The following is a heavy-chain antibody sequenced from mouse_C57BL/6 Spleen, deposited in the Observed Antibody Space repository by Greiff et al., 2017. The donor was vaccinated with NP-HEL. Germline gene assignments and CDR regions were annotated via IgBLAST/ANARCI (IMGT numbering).Heavy chain of an antibody. Sequence: EVQLPQSGPELVKPGDSVKISCKASGYSFTGYFMNWVMQSHGKSLEWIGRINPYNGDTFYNQKFKGKATLTVDKSSSTAHMELRSLTSEDSAVYYCARWGNYGSRTDYAMDYWGQGTSVTVSS. CDR1: GYSFTGYF. CDR3: ARWGNYGSRTDYAMDY. D-gene: IGHD1-1*01. CDR2: INPYNGDT. J-gene: IGHJ4*01. V-gene: IGHV1-20*01.